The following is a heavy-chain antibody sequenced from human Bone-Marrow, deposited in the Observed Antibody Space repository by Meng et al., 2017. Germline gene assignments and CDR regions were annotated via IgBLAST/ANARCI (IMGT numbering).Heavy chain of an antibody. CDR3: VYFWSGYFT. CDR2: IYDSGST. CDR1: GGSISSGGYS. J-gene: IGHJ5*02. D-gene: IGHD3-3*01. V-gene: IGHV4-30-2*01. Sequence: QLQLQESGSGLVKPSQTLSLTCAVSGGSISSGGYSWSWIRQPPGKGLEWIGYIYDSGSTYYNPSLKSRVTISVDRSKKQISLRLSSVIAADTAVYYCVYFWSGYFTSGQGTLVTVSS.